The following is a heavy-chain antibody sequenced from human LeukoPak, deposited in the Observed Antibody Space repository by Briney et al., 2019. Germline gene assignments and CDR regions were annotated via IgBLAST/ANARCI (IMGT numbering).Heavy chain of an antibody. Sequence: PGGSLRLSCAASGFTFSSYSMNWVRQAPGKGLEWVSSISSSSSYIYYADSGKGRFTISRDNAKNSLYLQMNGLRAEDTAVYCCARGRAATWRPTPVDYWGQGTLVTVSS. CDR1: GFTFSSYS. V-gene: IGHV3-21*01. J-gene: IGHJ4*02. CDR3: ARGRAATWRPTPVDY. CDR2: ISSSSSYI. D-gene: IGHD6-25*01.